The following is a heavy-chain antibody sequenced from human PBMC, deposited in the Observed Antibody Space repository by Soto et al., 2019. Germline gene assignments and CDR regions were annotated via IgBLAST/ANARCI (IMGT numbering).Heavy chain of an antibody. Sequence: GGYLRLSCAASGFSFSTHAMYWVRQSPGKGLEWVSGIRDAGDRTYYADSMRGRFSISRDNSRNTLYLQMDSLRAEDTAVYYCARVVYGRLGPPPYYNYGLVVWCQGITVTFSS. CDR2: IRDAGDRT. D-gene: IGHD2-15*01. J-gene: IGHJ6*02. CDR3: ARVVYGRLGPPPYYNYGLVV. CDR1: GFSFSTHA. V-gene: IGHV3-23*01.